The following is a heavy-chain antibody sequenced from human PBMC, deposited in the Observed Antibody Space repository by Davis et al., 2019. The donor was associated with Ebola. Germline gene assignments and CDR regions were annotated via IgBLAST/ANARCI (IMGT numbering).Heavy chain of an antibody. J-gene: IGHJ3*02. Sequence: PGGSLRLSCAASGFVFSGFVMSWVRRAPGKGLEWVSTLGTSADTYYADSVKGRFTISRDNSKNTLYLQMNGLRVEDTAIYYCAKDTSNIWFDIWGQGTMVTVSS. V-gene: IGHV3-23*01. D-gene: IGHD1-26*01. CDR2: LGTSADT. CDR3: AKDTSNIWFDI. CDR1: GFVFSGFV.